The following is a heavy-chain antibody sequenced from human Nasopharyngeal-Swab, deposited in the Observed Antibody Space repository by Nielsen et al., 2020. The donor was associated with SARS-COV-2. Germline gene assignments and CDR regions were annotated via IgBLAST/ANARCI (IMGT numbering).Heavy chain of an antibody. Sequence: GESLKFSCAASGFTLSNYWIHWVRQTPGKGLLWVSRINTDASRTSYADSVKGRFTISRDNAKNTVYLQMNSLRAEDTAVYYCASSPSRGWYEYHLDNWGQGTLVTVSS. CDR1: GFTLSNYW. CDR2: INTDASRT. D-gene: IGHD6-19*01. J-gene: IGHJ4*02. V-gene: IGHV3-74*01. CDR3: ASSPSRGWYEYHLDN.